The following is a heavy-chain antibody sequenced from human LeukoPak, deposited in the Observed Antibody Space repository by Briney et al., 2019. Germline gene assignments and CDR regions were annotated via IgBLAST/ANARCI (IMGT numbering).Heavy chain of an antibody. D-gene: IGHD5-12*01. J-gene: IGHJ4*02. Sequence: SETLSLTCAVYGGSFSGYYWSWIRQPPGKGLEWIGEINHSGSTNHNPSLKSRVTISIDTSKNQFSLKLSSVTAADTAVYYCAILSSGYGEDDFDYWGQGTLVTVSS. CDR2: INHSGST. CDR1: GGSFSGYY. V-gene: IGHV4-34*01. CDR3: AILSSGYGEDDFDY.